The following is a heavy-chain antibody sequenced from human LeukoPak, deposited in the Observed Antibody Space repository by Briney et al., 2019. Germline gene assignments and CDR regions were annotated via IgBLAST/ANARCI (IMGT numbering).Heavy chain of an antibody. CDR1: GYTFGKYW. Sequence: GGSLRLSCVASGYTFGKYWMSWVRQAPGKGLEWVANIKLDGSEKNYVDSVKGRFTISRDNTKNSLYLQMNSLRVEDTAVFYCARDQYDTWSRRGNFDSWGQGTLVIVSS. CDR3: ARDQYDTWSRRGNFDS. D-gene: IGHD3-3*01. V-gene: IGHV3-7*03. J-gene: IGHJ4*02. CDR2: IKLDGSEK.